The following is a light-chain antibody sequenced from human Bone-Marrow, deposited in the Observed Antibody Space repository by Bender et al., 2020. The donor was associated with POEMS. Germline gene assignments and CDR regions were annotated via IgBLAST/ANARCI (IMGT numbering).Light chain of an antibody. CDR3: CSYAGSSTYV. J-gene: IGLJ1*01. CDR1: STDVCGHDY. V-gene: IGLV2-14*01. CDR2: ELI. Sequence: QSALTQPASFSGSPGQSITISCTGTSTDVCGHDYVSWYQHHPVQVPKLMSYELINRPSGVSNRFSGSKSGNTASLTITGIQDEDEADYYYCSYAGSSTYVFGTGTQVTVL.